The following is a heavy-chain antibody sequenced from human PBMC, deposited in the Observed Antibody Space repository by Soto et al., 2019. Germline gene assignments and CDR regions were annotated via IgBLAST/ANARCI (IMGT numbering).Heavy chain of an antibody. CDR1: GFTVSSNY. J-gene: IGHJ4*02. V-gene: IGHV3-53*04. CDR3: AAVVRGVEFDY. CDR2: IYSGGST. Sequence: EVQLVESGGGLVQPGGSLSLSCAASGFTVSSNYMSWVRQAPGKGLEWVSVIYSGGSTYYADSVKGRFTISRHNSKNTLYLQMNSLRAEDTAVYYCAAVVRGVEFDYWGQGTLVTVSS. D-gene: IGHD3-10*01.